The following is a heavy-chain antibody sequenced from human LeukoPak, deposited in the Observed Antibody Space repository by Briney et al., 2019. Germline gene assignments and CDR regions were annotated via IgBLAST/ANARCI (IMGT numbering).Heavy chain of an antibody. CDR2: ISGSGGST. Sequence: PVGSLRLSCAASGFTFSSYAMSWVRQAPGKGLEWVSAISGSGGSTYYADSVKGRFTISRDNSKNTLYLQMDSLRAEDTAVYYCAKRSPGIAVAGPFDYWGQGTLVTVSS. CDR3: AKRSPGIAVAGPFDY. J-gene: IGHJ4*02. CDR1: GFTFSSYA. V-gene: IGHV3-23*01. D-gene: IGHD6-19*01.